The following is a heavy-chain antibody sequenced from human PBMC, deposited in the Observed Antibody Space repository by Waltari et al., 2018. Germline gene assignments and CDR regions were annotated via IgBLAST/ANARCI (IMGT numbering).Heavy chain of an antibody. CDR1: GFTFSRYW. CDR3: ARGMTTVTPWGAFDI. Sequence: EVQLVESGGGLVQPGGSLRLSCAASGFTFSRYWMSWVRQAQGKGLEWVANIKQDGSEKYYVDSVKGRFTISRDNAKNSLYLQMNSLRAEDTAVYYCARGMTTVTPWGAFDIWGQGTMVTVSS. J-gene: IGHJ3*02. CDR2: IKQDGSEK. D-gene: IGHD4-17*01. V-gene: IGHV3-7*01.